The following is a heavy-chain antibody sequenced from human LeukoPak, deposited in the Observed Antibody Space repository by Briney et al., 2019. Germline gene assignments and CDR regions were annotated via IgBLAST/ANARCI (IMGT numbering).Heavy chain of an antibody. V-gene: IGHV4-39*01. CDR1: GGSISSSPYY. J-gene: IGHJ5*02. CDR3: ARHYLSDGILSTFDP. Sequence: KSSETLSLTCTVSGGSISSSPYYWGWIRQPPGKGLEWIGTICYRGSTYSNPSLNSRVTISLDTSKNQFSLRLRSVTAADTALYYCARHYLSDGILSTFDPWGQGTLVTVSS. CDR2: ICYRGST. D-gene: IGHD2-2*01.